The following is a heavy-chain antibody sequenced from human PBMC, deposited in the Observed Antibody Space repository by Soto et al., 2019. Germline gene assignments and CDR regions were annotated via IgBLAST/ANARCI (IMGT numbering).Heavy chain of an antibody. CDR3: ATGLRNSRGYSYGYDY. CDR1: GHTFSSYE. J-gene: IGHJ4*02. Sequence: GGSLRLSCAASGHTFSSYEMNWVRQAPGKGLEWVSYISSSGNAIYYADSVKGRFTISRDNAKNSLYLQMHSLRAEDTAVYYCATGLRNSRGYSYGYDYWGQGTLVTVSS. CDR2: ISSSGNAI. V-gene: IGHV3-48*03. D-gene: IGHD5-18*01.